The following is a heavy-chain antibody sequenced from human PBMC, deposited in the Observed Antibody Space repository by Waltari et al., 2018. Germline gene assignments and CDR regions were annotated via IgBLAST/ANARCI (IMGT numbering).Heavy chain of an antibody. J-gene: IGHJ3*02. D-gene: IGHD4-17*01. CDR1: GYTFTGYY. Sequence: QVQLVQSGAEVKKPGASVKVSCKASGYTFTGYYMHWVRQAPGQGLEWMGWISPNSGGTNYAQKFQGRVTMTRETSISTAYMELSRLRSDDTAVYYCARERNYGDYHAAFDIWGQGTMVTVSS. V-gene: IGHV1-2*02. CDR2: ISPNSGGT. CDR3: ARERNYGDYHAAFDI.